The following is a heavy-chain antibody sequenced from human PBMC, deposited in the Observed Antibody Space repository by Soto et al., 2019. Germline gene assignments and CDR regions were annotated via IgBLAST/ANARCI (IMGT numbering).Heavy chain of an antibody. D-gene: IGHD5-12*01. CDR3: ARQRDGYNYRYFDY. CDR2: IYYSGST. CDR1: GGSISSGGYY. V-gene: IGHV4-31*01. Sequence: QVQLQESGPGLVKPSQTLSLTCTISGGSISSGGYYWSWIRQHPGKGLEWIGYIYYSGSTYYNPSLKSLVTISVDTSKNQLSLKLRSVTAADTAVYYCARQRDGYNYRYFDYWGQGTLVTVSS. J-gene: IGHJ4*02.